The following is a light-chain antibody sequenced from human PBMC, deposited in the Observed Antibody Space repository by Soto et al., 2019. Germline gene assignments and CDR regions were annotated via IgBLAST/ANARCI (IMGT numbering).Light chain of an antibody. CDR1: QSVTTN. J-gene: IGKJ2*01. Sequence: EIVMTQSPGTLSVSPGERATLSCRASQSVTTNLAWYQQKPGQAPRLLIHGASTRVTGTPARFSGSGSGTEFTLTISSLQSEDFAVYYCQQYDNRPYTFGQGTKLEIK. V-gene: IGKV3D-15*01. CDR2: GAS. CDR3: QQYDNRPYT.